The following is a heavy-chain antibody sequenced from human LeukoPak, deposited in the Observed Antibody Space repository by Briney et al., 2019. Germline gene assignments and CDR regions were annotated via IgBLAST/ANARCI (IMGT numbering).Heavy chain of an antibody. J-gene: IGHJ6*02. CDR3: ARDYCSSTSCYLGPYYYGMDV. CDR1: GYTFTSYG. Sequence: ASVKVSCKASGYTFTSYGISWVRQAPGQGLEWMGWISAYNGNTNYAQKLQGRVTMTTDTSTSTAYMELRSLRSDDTAVYYCARDYCSSTSCYLGPYYYGMDVWGQGTTITVSS. D-gene: IGHD2-2*01. V-gene: IGHV1-18*01. CDR2: ISAYNGNT.